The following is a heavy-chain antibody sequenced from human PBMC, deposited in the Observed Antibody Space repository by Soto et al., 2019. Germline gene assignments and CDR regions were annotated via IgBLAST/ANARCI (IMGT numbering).Heavy chain of an antibody. V-gene: IGHV4-34*09. D-gene: IGHD1-1*01. CDR2: IYYSGST. Sequence: SETLSLTCAVYGESFSNHYWTWIRQSPGKGLEWVGYIYYSGSTYYNPSLKSRVTISVDTSKNQFSLKLSSVTAADTAVYYCARGGTRPPYYYYGMDVWGQGTTVTVSS. J-gene: IGHJ6*02. CDR1: GESFSNHY. CDR3: ARGGTRPPYYYYGMDV.